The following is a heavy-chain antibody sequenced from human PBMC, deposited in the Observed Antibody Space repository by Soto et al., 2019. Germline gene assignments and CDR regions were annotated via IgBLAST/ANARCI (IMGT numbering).Heavy chain of an antibody. J-gene: IGHJ4*02. V-gene: IGHV4-59*01. CDR1: GGSISSYY. CDR3: ARATKSAGSSTFDY. CDR2: IYYSGST. D-gene: IGHD6-6*01. Sequence: SETLSLTCTVSGGSISSYYWSWIRQPPGKGLEWIGYIYYSGSTNYNPSLKSRVTISVDTSKNQFSLKLSSVTAADTAVYYCARATKSAGSSTFDYWGQGTLLTVS.